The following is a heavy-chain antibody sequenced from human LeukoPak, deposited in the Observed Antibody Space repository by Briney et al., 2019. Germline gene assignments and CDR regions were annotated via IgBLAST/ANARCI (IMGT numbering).Heavy chain of an antibody. J-gene: IGHJ4*02. CDR1: GGSISSSSYY. CDR2: IYYSGST. D-gene: IGHD3-22*01. Sequence: PSETLSLTCTVSGGSISSSSYYWGWIRQPPGKGLEWIGSIYYSGSTYYNPSLKSRVTISVDTSKNQFSLKLSSVTAADTAVYYCARVSAYYYDSSGYYFDYWGQGTLVTGSS. CDR3: ARVSAYYYDSSGYYFDY. V-gene: IGHV4-39*07.